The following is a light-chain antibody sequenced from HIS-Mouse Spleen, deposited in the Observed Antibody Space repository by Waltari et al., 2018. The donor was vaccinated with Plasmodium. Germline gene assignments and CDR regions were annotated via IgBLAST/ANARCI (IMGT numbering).Light chain of an antibody. V-gene: IGLV3-10*01. CDR1: ALPKNY. J-gene: IGLJ3*02. Sequence: SYELTQPPSVPVYPGQTARITCPGDALPKNYAYSYQQKSGQAPVLVIYEDSKRPSGIPERFSGSSSGTMATLTISGAQVEDEADYYCYSTDSSGNHRVFGGGTKLTVL. CDR2: EDS. CDR3: YSTDSSGNHRV.